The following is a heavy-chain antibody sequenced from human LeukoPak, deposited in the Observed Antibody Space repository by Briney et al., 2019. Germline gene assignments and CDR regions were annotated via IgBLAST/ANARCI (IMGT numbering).Heavy chain of an antibody. J-gene: IGHJ4*02. V-gene: IGHV1-2*02. CDR2: INPNSGGT. CDR3: ARDSRPEYDFWSGYFEETFDY. Sequence: ASVKVSCKASGYTFTGYYMHWVRQAPGQGLERMGWINPNSGGTNYAQKFQGRVTMTRDTSISTAYMELSRLRSDDTAVYYCARDSRPEYDFWSGYFEETFDYWGQGTLVTVSS. D-gene: IGHD3-3*01. CDR1: GYTFTGYY.